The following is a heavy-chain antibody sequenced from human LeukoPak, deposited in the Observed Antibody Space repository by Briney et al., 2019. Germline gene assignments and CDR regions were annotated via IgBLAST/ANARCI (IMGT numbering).Heavy chain of an antibody. CDR1: GASISSYY. D-gene: IGHD4-17*01. CDR3: RGVRASTVTTYQPDAFDI. J-gene: IGHJ3*02. V-gene: IGHV4-4*07. Sequence: SETLSLTCTVSGASISSYYWSWIRQPAGKGLEWIGRIYTSGSTNYNPSLKSRVTMSVDMSKNQFSLKLSSVTAADTAVYYCRGVRASTVTTYQPDAFDIWGHGTMVTVSS. CDR2: IYTSGST.